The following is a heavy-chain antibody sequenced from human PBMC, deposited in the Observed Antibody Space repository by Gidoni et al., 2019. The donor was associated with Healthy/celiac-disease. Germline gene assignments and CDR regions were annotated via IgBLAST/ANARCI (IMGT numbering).Heavy chain of an antibody. CDR2: IYYSGST. CDR3: ARVIFWSGYFDY. Sequence: QVQLQESGPGLVKPSETLSLTCTVSGGSISSYYWSWIRQPPGKGLEWIGYIYYSGSTNYNPSLKSRVTISVDTSKNQFSLKLSSVTAADTAVYYCARVIFWSGYFDYWGQGTLVTVSS. CDR1: GGSISSYY. J-gene: IGHJ4*02. D-gene: IGHD3-3*01. V-gene: IGHV4-59*01.